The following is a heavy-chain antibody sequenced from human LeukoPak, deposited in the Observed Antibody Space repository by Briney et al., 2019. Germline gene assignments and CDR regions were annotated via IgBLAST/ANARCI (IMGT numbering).Heavy chain of an antibody. Sequence: PGGSLRLSCAASGFTFSSYAMHWVRQAPGKGLEYVSAISSNGGSTYYANSVKGRFTISRDDSKNTLYLQMGSLRAEDMAVYYCAREISGSYLPWSQGTLVTVSS. V-gene: IGHV3-64*01. CDR3: AREISGSYLP. D-gene: IGHD1-26*01. CDR1: GFTFSSYA. CDR2: ISSNGGST. J-gene: IGHJ4*02.